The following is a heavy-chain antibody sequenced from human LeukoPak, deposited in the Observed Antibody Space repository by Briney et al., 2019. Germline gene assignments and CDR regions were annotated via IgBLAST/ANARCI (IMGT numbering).Heavy chain of an antibody. D-gene: IGHD3-10*01. V-gene: IGHV4-59*08. CDR3: ARRSYGSASPLRMDV. Sequence: PSETLSLTCTVSGGSISGYYWTWLRQTPGKGLEWIGYIYYLGGTNYNPSLKSRVTISLDTSKNQFSLILSSVTAADTAVYYCARRSYGSASPLRMDVWGQGTTVTVSS. J-gene: IGHJ6*02. CDR1: GGSISGYY. CDR2: IYYLGGT.